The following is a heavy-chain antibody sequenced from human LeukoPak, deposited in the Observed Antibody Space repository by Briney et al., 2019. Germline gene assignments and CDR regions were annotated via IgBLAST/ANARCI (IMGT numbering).Heavy chain of an antibody. D-gene: IGHD3-22*01. CDR1: GFTFGTSA. J-gene: IGHJ4*02. CDR3: ARETRGSRLANYYYDSSGYSNIDS. CDR2: FGRSGSDT. V-gene: IGHV3-23*01. Sequence: PGGSLRLSCAASGFTFGTSAMSWVRQAPGKGPEWVSTFGRSGSDTYYSDSVKGRFTISRDNSENTLHLQMNSLRAEDTAVYYCARETRGSRLANYYYDSSGYSNIDSWGQGTLVTVSS.